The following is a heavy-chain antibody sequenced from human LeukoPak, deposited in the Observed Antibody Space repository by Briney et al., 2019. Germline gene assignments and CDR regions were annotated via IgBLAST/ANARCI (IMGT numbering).Heavy chain of an antibody. CDR3: ARSTFPRGYYYGMDV. J-gene: IGHJ6*02. CDR2: IYPGDSDT. CDR1: GYSFTSYW. D-gene: IGHD3-16*01. V-gene: IGHV5-51*01. Sequence: GESLKISCKGSGYSFTSYWIGWVRQMPGKGLEWMGIIYPGDSDTRYSPSFQGQVTISADKSISTAYLQWSSLKASDTAMCYCARSTFPRGYYYGMDVWGQGTTVTVSS.